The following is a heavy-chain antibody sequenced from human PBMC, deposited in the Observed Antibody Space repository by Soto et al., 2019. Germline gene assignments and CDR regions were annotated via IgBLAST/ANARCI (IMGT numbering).Heavy chain of an antibody. V-gene: IGHV4-59*01. CDR2: IYYSGST. J-gene: IGHJ5*02. CDR3: ALSPPYGGNSGTFDP. Sequence: SETLSLTCTVSGGSISSYYWSWIRQPPGKGLEWIGYIYYSGSTNYNPSLKSRVTISVDTSKNQFSLKLSSVTAADTAVYYCALSPPYGGNSGTFDPWGQGTLVTVSS. CDR1: GGSISSYY. D-gene: IGHD1-26*01.